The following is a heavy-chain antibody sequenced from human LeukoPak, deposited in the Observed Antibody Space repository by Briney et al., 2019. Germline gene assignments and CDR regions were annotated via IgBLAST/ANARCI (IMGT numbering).Heavy chain of an antibody. CDR2: IIPIFGTA. CDR3: ARENGDYADAFDI. Sequence: GASVKVSCKASGGTFSSYAISWVRQAPGQGLEWMGGIIPIFGTANYAQKFQGRVTITADESTSTAYMELSSLRSEDTAVYYCARENGDYADAFDIWGQGTMVTVSS. V-gene: IGHV1-69*13. CDR1: GGTFSSYA. J-gene: IGHJ3*02. D-gene: IGHD4-17*01.